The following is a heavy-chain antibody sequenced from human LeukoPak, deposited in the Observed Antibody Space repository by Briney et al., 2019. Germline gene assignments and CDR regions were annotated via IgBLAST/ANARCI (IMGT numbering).Heavy chain of an antibody. CDR1: GFAFSNYD. Sequence: PGGSLRLSCAASGFAFSNYDMRWVRQATGKGLEWVSAIGTAGDTYYQGSVRGRFTMSRENAKNSLYLQMNSLTAGDTAVYYCARGADTHFDYWGQGILVTVSS. CDR3: ARGADTHFDY. V-gene: IGHV3-13*04. CDR2: IGTAGDT. J-gene: IGHJ4*02. D-gene: IGHD2-15*01.